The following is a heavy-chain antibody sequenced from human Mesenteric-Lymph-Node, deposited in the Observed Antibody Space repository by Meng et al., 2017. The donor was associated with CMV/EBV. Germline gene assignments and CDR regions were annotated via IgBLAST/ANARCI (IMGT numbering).Heavy chain of an antibody. D-gene: IGHD2-2*01. CDR1: GGYISEGDYY. CDR3: ARTGSTIRWFDP. J-gene: IGHJ5*02. CDR2: IFHNGVA. V-gene: IGHV4-31*02. Sequence: TVSGGYISEGDYYWSWIRQHPGKGLEWLGFIFHNGVAFYNPSLRSRLSISVDKSKNQFSLELTSVSAADTAMYYCARTGSTIRWFDPWGQGTLVTVSS.